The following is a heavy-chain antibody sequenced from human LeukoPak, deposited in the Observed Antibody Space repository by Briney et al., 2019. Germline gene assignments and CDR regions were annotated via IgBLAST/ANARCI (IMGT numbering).Heavy chain of an antibody. Sequence: PGGSLRLSCAASGFTFSSYAMSWVRQAPGKGLEWVSAISGSGGSTYYADSVKGRFTISRDNAKNSLYLQMNSLRAEDTAVYYCARDWAAAGPALSHGMDVWGQGTTVTVSS. CDR1: GFTFSSYA. CDR2: ISGSGGST. CDR3: ARDWAAAGPALSHGMDV. J-gene: IGHJ6*02. V-gene: IGHV3-23*01. D-gene: IGHD6-13*01.